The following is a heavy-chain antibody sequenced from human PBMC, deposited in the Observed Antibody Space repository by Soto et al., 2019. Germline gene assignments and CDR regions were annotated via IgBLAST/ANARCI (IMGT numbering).Heavy chain of an antibody. V-gene: IGHV3-33*01. CDR3: ARNQHYYYGMDV. CDR2: IWYDGSNK. J-gene: IGHJ6*02. CDR1: GFTFSSYG. Sequence: PGGSLRLSCAASGFTFSSYGMHWVGQAPGKGLEWVAVIWYDGSNKYYADSVKGRFTISRDNSKNTLYLQMNSLRAEDTAVYYCARNQHYYYGMDVWGQGTTVTVSS.